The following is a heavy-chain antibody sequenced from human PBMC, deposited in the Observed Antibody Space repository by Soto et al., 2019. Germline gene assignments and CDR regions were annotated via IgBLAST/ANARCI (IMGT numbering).Heavy chain of an antibody. CDR2: IKSDGSGT. CDR3: ARGYGVSYDGNGYLVRH. D-gene: IGHD3-22*01. V-gene: IGHV3-74*01. J-gene: IGHJ4*02. CDR1: GFTFSSYW. Sequence: EVQLVESGGGLVQPGESLTLSCAASGFTFSSYWMHWLRQAPGTGLVWVSRIKSDGSGTYYADSVKGRLTISRDNAKNTLYLQNNILRVEDTAAYCCARGYGVSYDGNGYLVRHWGQGALVPVSS.